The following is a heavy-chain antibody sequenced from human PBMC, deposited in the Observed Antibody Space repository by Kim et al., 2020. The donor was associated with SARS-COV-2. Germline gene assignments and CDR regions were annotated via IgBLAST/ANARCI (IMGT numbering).Heavy chain of an antibody. CDR1: GFTFSSYS. J-gene: IGHJ6*02. CDR2: ISSSSSYI. V-gene: IGHV3-21*01. D-gene: IGHD1-26*01. Sequence: GGSLRLSCAASGFTFSSYSMNWVRQAPGKGLEWVSSISSSSSYIYYADSVKGRFTISRDNAKNSLYLQMNSLRAEDTAVYYCAKVGYGGYYGMDVWGQGTTVTVSS. CDR3: AKVGYGGYYGMDV.